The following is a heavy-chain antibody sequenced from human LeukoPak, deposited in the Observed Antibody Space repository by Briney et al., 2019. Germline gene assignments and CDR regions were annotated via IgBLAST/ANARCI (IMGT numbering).Heavy chain of an antibody. D-gene: IGHD3-9*01. V-gene: IGHV3-48*03. CDR2: ISNSGSTI. CDR3: AKDSWVDWSLCEYYMDG. J-gene: IGHJ6*03. CDR1: GFTFSSYE. Sequence: GGSLRLSCAASGFTFSSYEMNWVRQAPGKGLEWVSYISNSGSTIYYADSVKGRFTISRDNSKNSLYLQMNSLRAEDTALYFCAKDSWVDWSLCEYYMDGWGKGIVVAVS.